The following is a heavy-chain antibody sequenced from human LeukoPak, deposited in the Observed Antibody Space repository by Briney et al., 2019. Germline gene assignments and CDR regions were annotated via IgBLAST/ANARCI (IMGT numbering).Heavy chain of an antibody. Sequence: GASVKVSCKASGYTFTSYDINWVRQATGQGLEWMGWMNPNSGNTGYAQKFQGRVTMTRNTPISTAYMELSSLRSEDTAVYYCASGRMVRGVIHYWGQGTLVTVSS. CDR3: ASGRMVRGVIHY. CDR2: MNPNSGNT. J-gene: IGHJ4*02. V-gene: IGHV1-8*01. D-gene: IGHD3-10*01. CDR1: GYTFTSYD.